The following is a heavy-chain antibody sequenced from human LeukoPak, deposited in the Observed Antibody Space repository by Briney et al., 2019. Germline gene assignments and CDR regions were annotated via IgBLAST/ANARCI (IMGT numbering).Heavy chain of an antibody. CDR2: IYYSGST. Sequence: SETLSLTCTVSGGSISSYYWSWIRQSPGKGLEWIGYIYYSGSTNYNPSLKSRVTISVDTSKNQFSLKLSSVTAADTAVYYCARANYDGQLWSQVAYYYYGMDVWGQGTTVTVSS. J-gene: IGHJ6*02. CDR3: ARANYDGQLWSQVAYYYYGMDV. CDR1: GGSISSYY. D-gene: IGHD5-18*01. V-gene: IGHV4-59*01.